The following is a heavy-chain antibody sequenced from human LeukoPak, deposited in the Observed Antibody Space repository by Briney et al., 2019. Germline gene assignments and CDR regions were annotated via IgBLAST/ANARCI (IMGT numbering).Heavy chain of an antibody. CDR1: GFTFSSWG. D-gene: IGHD1-1*01. Sequence: GGSLRLSCATSGFTFSSWGMHWVRQAPGKGLEWVAVIWSDGSYKYYADSVKGRFTTSRDNSKNTLYLQMNSLRAEDTAMYYCAKDVTTGTLALDYWGQGTLVTVSS. V-gene: IGHV3-33*06. CDR2: IWSDGSYK. J-gene: IGHJ4*02. CDR3: AKDVTTGTLALDY.